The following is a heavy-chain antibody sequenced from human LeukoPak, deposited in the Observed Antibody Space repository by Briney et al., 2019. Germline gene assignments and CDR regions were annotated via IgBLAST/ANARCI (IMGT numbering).Heavy chain of an antibody. CDR3: VRERGVAFDI. Sequence: GGSLRLSCAASGFTFSSYWMHWVRQGPGKGLVWVPRVNSDGSGTNYADSVKGRFTISRDNAKNTLSLQMNSLRAEDTAVYYCVRERGVAFDIWGQGTMVTVSS. CDR2: VNSDGSGT. CDR1: GFTFSSYW. J-gene: IGHJ3*02. V-gene: IGHV3-74*01.